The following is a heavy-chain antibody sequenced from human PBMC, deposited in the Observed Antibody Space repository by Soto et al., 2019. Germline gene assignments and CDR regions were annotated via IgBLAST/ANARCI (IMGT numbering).Heavy chain of an antibody. CDR1: GPSIHNGGYF. CDR2: IHNSGSH. Sequence: QVQLQESGPGLVRPSQTLSLTCSVSGPSIHNGGYFWSWIRQSPEKCLEWIGHIHNSGSHYNNPTVRSGVTISADTSMNKCTLALSSVTAADTGMDYCARGSTTEKVDTWGQGSMVTVS. V-gene: IGHV4-30-4*01. J-gene: IGHJ5*02. CDR3: ARGSTTEKVDT.